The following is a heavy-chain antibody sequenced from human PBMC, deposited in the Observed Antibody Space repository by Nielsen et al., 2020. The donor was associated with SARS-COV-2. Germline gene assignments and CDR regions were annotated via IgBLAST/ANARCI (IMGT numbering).Heavy chain of an antibody. Sequence: GESLKISCAASGFTFSSYWMSWVRQAPGKGLEWVANIKQDGSEKYYVDSVKGRFTISRDNAKNSLYLQMNSLRAEDTAVYYCARVRVVPAARVDYWGQGTLVTVSS. CDR1: GFTFSSYW. CDR2: IKQDGSEK. J-gene: IGHJ4*02. D-gene: IGHD2-2*01. CDR3: ARVRVVPAARVDY. V-gene: IGHV3-7*01.